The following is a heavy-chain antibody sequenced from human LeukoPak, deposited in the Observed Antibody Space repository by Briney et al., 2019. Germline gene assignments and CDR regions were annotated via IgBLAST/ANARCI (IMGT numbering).Heavy chain of an antibody. Sequence: AAGSLRLSCAASGFTVSSKYMSWVRRAPGKGLQWVSVLYSGGSAYYADSVKGRFTISRDNSKNQLYLQMTSLTAADTAVYYCAREGEDEAGGGGRAFDIWGQGTMVTVSS. J-gene: IGHJ3*02. V-gene: IGHV3-53*01. CDR2: LYSGGSA. D-gene: IGHD2-8*02. CDR3: AREGEDEAGGGGRAFDI. CDR1: GFTVSSKY.